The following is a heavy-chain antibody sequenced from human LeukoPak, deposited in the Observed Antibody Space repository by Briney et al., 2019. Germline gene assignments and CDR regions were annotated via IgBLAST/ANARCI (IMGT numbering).Heavy chain of an antibody. J-gene: IGHJ4*02. D-gene: IGHD3-22*01. Sequence: SETLLLTCTVSGGSISSSRYYWGWIRQPPGKGLEWIGTIYYSGSTYDNPSLKSRVTVSVDTSKHQFSLKLSSVTAADTAVYYCARLLYDRSGYYYFDHWGQGTLVTVSS. CDR3: ARLLYDRSGYYYFDH. V-gene: IGHV4-39*01. CDR1: GGSISSSRYY. CDR2: IYYSGST.